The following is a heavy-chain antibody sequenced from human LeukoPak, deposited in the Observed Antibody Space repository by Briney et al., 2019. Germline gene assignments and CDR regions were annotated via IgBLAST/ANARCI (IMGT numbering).Heavy chain of an antibody. V-gene: IGHV3-30-3*01. CDR1: GFTFSSYA. J-gene: IGHJ4*02. Sequence: GGSLRLSCAASGFTFSSYAMHWVRQAPGKGLEWVAVISYDGSNKYCADSVKARFTISRDNSKNTLYLQMNSLRAEDTAVYYCARVNTPPAYDFWSGYFGYWGQGTLVTVSS. D-gene: IGHD3-3*01. CDR3: ARVNTPPAYDFWSGYFGY. CDR2: ISYDGSNK.